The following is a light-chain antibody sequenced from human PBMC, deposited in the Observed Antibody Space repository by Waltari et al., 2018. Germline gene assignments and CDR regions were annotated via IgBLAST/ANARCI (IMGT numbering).Light chain of an antibody. J-gene: IGKJ5*01. V-gene: IGKV3-11*01. CDR1: QSVSRS. Sequence: EIVLTQSPATLSLSPGERATLSCRASQSVSRSLAWYQHKPVQAPRLLIDEASNRATGIPARFSGSGSGTDFTLTISSLEPEDFAVYYCQQRSNWPPVTFGQGTRLEIK. CDR2: EAS. CDR3: QQRSNWPPVT.